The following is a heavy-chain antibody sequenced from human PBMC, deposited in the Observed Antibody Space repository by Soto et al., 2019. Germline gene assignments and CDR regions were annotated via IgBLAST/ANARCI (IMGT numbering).Heavy chain of an antibody. Sequence: QVQLVQSGAEVKKPGSSVKVSCKASGGTFSSYAISWVRQAPGQGLEWMGGIIPIFGTANYAQKFQGRVTITADESTSTAYMELSSLRSEDTAVYYCATSNLAHCGGDCYFAFDIWGQGTMVTVSS. CDR3: ATSNLAHCGGDCYFAFDI. D-gene: IGHD2-21*02. V-gene: IGHV1-69*01. CDR2: IIPIFGTA. CDR1: GGTFSSYA. J-gene: IGHJ3*02.